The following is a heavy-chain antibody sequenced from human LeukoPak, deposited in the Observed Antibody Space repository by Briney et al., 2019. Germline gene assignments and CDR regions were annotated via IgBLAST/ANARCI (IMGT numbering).Heavy chain of an antibody. V-gene: IGHV1-3*01. Sequence: ASVKVSCKASGYTFTSYAMHWVRQAPGQRLEWMGWINAGNGNTKYSQEFQGRVTMTRDTSISTAYMELSRLRSDDTAVYYCAPVVAATTFDYWGQGTLVTVSS. CDR3: APVVAATTFDY. J-gene: IGHJ4*02. CDR1: GYTFTSYA. CDR2: INAGNGNT. D-gene: IGHD2-15*01.